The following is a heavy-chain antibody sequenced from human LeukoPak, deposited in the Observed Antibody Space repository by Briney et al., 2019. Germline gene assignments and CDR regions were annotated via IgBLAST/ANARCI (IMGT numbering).Heavy chain of an antibody. CDR1: GGSISSSSYY. CDR2: IYYSGST. Sequence: PSETLSLTCTVSGGSISSSSYYWGWIRQPPGKGLEWIGSIYYSGSTYYNPSLKSRVTISVDTSKNQFSLKLGSVTAADTAVYYCARDPFEREAFDIWGQGTMVTVSS. V-gene: IGHV4-39*07. D-gene: IGHD3-9*01. CDR3: ARDPFEREAFDI. J-gene: IGHJ3*02.